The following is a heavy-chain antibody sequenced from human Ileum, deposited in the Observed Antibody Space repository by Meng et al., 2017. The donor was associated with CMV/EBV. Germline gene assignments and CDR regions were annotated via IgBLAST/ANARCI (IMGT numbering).Heavy chain of an antibody. D-gene: IGHD3-10*01. V-gene: IGHV3-23*01. CDR3: AKGVPVRGVTPVFDY. CDR1: GFTFSSYA. CDR2: ISGSGGST. Sequence: GGSLRLSCAASGFTFSSYAMSWVRQAPGKGLEWVSGISGSGGSTYYADSVKGRFTISRDNSKNTLSLQMNSLRAEDTAVYYCAKGVPVRGVTPVFDYWGQGTRVTGAS. J-gene: IGHJ4*02.